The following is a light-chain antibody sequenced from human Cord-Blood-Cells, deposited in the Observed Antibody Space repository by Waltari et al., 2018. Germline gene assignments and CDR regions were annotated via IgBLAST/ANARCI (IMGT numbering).Light chain of an antibody. Sequence: EIVMTQSPAALSAFPGVRATLSCRASQSVSSNLAWYQQKPGQAPRLLIYGASTRATGIPARFSGSGSGTEFTLTISSLQSEDFAVYYCQQYNNWPRAFGPGTKVDIK. CDR2: GAS. CDR3: QQYNNWPRA. CDR1: QSVSSN. J-gene: IGKJ3*01. V-gene: IGKV3-15*01.